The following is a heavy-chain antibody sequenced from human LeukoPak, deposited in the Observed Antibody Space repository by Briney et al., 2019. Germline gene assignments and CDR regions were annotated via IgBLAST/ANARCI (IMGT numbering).Heavy chain of an antibody. CDR1: GYIFTSYG. CDR3: ARDMRHYRYYESDEYYFNFEY. V-gene: IGHV1-18*01. CDR2: ISANNGHT. Sequence: ASVKVSCKASGYIFTSYGLSWVRQAPGQGLEWMGWISANNGHTHYAQKFQGRLTITRDMSTRTVDMELRSLRSDDTAVYYCARDMRHYRYYESDEYYFNFEYWGQGTLVTVSS. J-gene: IGHJ4*02. D-gene: IGHD3-22*01.